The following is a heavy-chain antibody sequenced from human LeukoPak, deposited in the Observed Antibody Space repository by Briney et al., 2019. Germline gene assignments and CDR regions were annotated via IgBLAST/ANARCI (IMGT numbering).Heavy chain of an antibody. CDR2: ISGSGGST. Sequence: GGSLRLSCAASGFTFSSYAMSWVRQAPGKGLEWVSAISGSGGSTYYADSVKGRFTISRDNSKTTVYLQVNSLSPEDTALYYCAKRRILGRESDAFDIWGQGTMVTVSS. CDR3: AKRRILGRESDAFDI. CDR1: GFTFSSYA. J-gene: IGHJ3*02. V-gene: IGHV3-23*01. D-gene: IGHD1-26*01.